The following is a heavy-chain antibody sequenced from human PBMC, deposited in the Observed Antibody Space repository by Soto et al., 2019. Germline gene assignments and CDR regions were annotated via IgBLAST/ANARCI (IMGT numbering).Heavy chain of an antibody. D-gene: IGHD6-19*01. Sequence: EVQLVESGGGLVKPGASLRLSCAGSGFSFSSYSFDWVRQAPGKGLEWVSSISSGGNYIYYADSVKGRFTISRDNAKNSLYLQMNSLRGEDTAVYYCASGETIAVAGTVTDYWGQGTLVTVSS. CDR2: ISSGGNYI. V-gene: IGHV3-21*01. CDR3: ASGETIAVAGTVTDY. CDR1: GFSFSSYS. J-gene: IGHJ4*02.